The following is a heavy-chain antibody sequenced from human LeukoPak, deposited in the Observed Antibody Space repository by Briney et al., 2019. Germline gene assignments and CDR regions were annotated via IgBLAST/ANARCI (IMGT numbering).Heavy chain of an antibody. CDR2: ISYDGSNK. V-gene: IGHV3-30-3*01. D-gene: IGHD3-22*01. Sequence: GGSLRLSCAASGFTFSDHWMSWVRQAPGKGLEWVAVISYDGSNKYYADSVKGRFTISRDNSKNTLYLQMNSLRAEDTAVYYCARDRHYYDSRSEDYWGQGTLVTVSS. CDR3: ARDRHYYDSRSEDY. J-gene: IGHJ4*02. CDR1: GFTFSDHW.